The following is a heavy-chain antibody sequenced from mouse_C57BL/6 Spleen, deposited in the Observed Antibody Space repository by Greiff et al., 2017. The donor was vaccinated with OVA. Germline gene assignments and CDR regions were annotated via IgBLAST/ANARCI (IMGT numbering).Heavy chain of an antibody. CDR2: IYPGNGDT. Sequence: VQLQQSGTVLARPGASVKMSCKTSGYTFTSYWMHWVKQRPGQGLEWIGAIYPGNGDTSYNQKFKGKAKLTAVTSASTAYMELSSLTNEDSAVYYCTRGDGNSYAMDYWGQGTSVTVSS. V-gene: IGHV1-5*01. D-gene: IGHD2-1*01. CDR1: GYTFTSYW. CDR3: TRGDGNSYAMDY. J-gene: IGHJ4*01.